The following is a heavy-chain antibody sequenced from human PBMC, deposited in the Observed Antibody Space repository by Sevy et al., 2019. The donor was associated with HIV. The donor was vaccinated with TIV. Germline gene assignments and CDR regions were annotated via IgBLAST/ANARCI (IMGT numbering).Heavy chain of an antibody. Sequence: SETLSLTCTVSGGSISSYYWSWIRQPAGKGLEWIGRIYTSGSTNYNPSLKSRVTMSVDTSKNQFSLRLRSVTAADTAVYYGAREGGAYIVVVPAAMNPGFNAFDIWGQGTMVTVSS. D-gene: IGHD2-2*01. CDR1: GGSISSYY. J-gene: IGHJ3*02. V-gene: IGHV4-4*07. CDR2: IYTSGST. CDR3: AREGGAYIVVVPAAMNPGFNAFDI.